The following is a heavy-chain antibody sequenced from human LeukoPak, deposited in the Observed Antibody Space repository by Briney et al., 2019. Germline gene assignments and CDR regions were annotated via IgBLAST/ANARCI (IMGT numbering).Heavy chain of an antibody. V-gene: IGHV3-30*02. J-gene: IGHJ1*01. Sequence: GGSLRLSCAASGFTFSSYGMHWVRQAPGKGLEWVAFIRYDGSNKYYADSVKGRFTNSRDNSKNTLYPQMNSLRAEDTAVYYCAKDGDCSSTSCYTAYFQHWGQGTLVTVSS. CDR3: AKDGDCSSTSCYTAYFQH. CDR1: GFTFSSYG. D-gene: IGHD2-2*02. CDR2: IRYDGSNK.